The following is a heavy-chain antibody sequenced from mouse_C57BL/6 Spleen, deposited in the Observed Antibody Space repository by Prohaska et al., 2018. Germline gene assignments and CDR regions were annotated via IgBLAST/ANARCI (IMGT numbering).Heavy chain of an antibody. J-gene: IGHJ1*03. CDR2: INSDGSAI. D-gene: IGHD2-1*01. Sequence: EVQLLETGGGLVQPGGSRGLSCEGSGFTFSGFWMSWVRQTPGKTLEWIGDINSDGSAISYQPSIKVRFTIFRDNDKSNLYLQMSNVRSEDTATYFCMRYGNYWYFDVWGTGTTVTVSS. CDR3: MRYGNYWYFDV. V-gene: IGHV11-2*01. CDR1: GFTFSGFW.